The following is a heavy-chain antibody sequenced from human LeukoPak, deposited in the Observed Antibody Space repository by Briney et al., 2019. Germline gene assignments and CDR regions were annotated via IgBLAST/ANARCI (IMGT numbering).Heavy chain of an antibody. CDR3: AKDYISRDGDPDI. V-gene: IGHV3-30-3*02. Sequence: GGSLRLSCAASGVSFSSYAMHGVRQAPGKGLEWGAVISYYGSNKYYADSVKGRFTISRDNSKNALFLQMNSLRSEDTAVYYCAKDYISRDGDPDIWGQGAMVTVSS. CDR1: GVSFSSYA. CDR2: ISYYGSNK. D-gene: IGHD5-24*01. J-gene: IGHJ3*02.